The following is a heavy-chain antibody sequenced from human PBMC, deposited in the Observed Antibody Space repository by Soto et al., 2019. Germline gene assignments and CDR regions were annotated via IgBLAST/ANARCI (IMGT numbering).Heavy chain of an antibody. CDR3: AKDRRSSRYYYFDY. J-gene: IGHJ4*02. V-gene: IGHV3-30*18. CDR1: GFTFSSYG. CDR2: ISYDGSNE. Sequence: GGSLRLSCAASGFTFSSYGMHWVRQAPGKGLEWVTVISYDGSNEHYADSVKGRFTVSRGNSKNTLYLQMNSLRAEDTAVYYCAKDRRSSRYYYFDYWGQGTLVTVSS. D-gene: IGHD3-22*01.